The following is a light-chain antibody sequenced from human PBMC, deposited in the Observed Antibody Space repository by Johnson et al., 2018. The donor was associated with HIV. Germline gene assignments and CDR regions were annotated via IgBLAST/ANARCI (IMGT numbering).Light chain of an antibody. Sequence: QSILTQPPSVSAAPGQTVNISCSGNVSNIESYFVSWYQQLPGAAPTLLIYEDNKRPSGIPDRFSGSKSGATATLGITGLQPGAEADYYCGIWDASLSPLYVFGTGTTITVL. CDR2: EDN. CDR3: GIWDASLSPLYV. J-gene: IGLJ1*01. CDR1: VSNIESYF. V-gene: IGLV1-51*02.